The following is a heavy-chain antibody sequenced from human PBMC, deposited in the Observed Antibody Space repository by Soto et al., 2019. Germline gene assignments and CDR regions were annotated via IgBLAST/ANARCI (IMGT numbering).Heavy chain of an antibody. CDR3: ARAAAGNSPFDY. D-gene: IGHD6-13*01. J-gene: IGHJ4*02. Sequence: PGWSLRLSCAASGFTLSNYGMHWVRQAPGKGLEWVAVIWYDGSNKYYADSVKGRFTISRDNSKNTLYLQMDSLRAEDTAVYYCARAAAGNSPFDYWGQGTLVTVSS. V-gene: IGHV3-33*01. CDR1: GFTLSNYG. CDR2: IWYDGSNK.